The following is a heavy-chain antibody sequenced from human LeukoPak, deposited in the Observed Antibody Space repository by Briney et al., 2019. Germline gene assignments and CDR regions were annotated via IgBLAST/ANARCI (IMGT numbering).Heavy chain of an antibody. CDR2: MNPNSGNT. D-gene: IGHD5-12*01. Sequence: ASVKVSCKASGYTFTSYDINSVRHATGHALEWMGWMNPNSGNTGYAQKFQGRVTITRNTSISTAYMELSSLRSEDTAVYYCARDLRSWYFDLWGRGTLVTVSS. CDR1: GYTFTSYD. J-gene: IGHJ2*01. CDR3: ARDLRSWYFDL. V-gene: IGHV1-8*03.